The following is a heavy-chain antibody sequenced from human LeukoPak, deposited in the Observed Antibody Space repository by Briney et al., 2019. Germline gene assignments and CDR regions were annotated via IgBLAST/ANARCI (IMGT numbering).Heavy chain of an antibody. CDR3: ARGPEYMSPFDY. Sequence: PGGSLRLSCAASGFTFSTYGVDWVRQAPGKGLEWVANIKQDGSDKHYVDSVKGRFTISRDNAKNSLYLQMNSLRAEDTAVYYCARGPEYMSPFDYCGQGALITVSS. CDR2: IKQDGSDK. CDR1: GFTFSTYG. J-gene: IGHJ4*02. D-gene: IGHD1-14*01. V-gene: IGHV3-7*01.